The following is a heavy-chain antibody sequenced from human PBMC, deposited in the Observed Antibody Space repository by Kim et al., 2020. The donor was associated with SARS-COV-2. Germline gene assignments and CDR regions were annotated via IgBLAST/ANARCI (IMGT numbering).Heavy chain of an antibody. V-gene: IGHV4-34*01. CDR2: ST. Sequence: STNYVPSLKSRVTISVDTSKNQFSLKLSSVTAAGTAVYYCAKRFDWDFGYWGQGTLVTVSS. CDR3: AKRFDWDFGY. J-gene: IGHJ4*02. D-gene: IGHD5-12*01.